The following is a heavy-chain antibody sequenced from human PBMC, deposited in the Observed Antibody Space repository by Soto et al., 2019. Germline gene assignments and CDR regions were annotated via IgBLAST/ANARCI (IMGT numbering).Heavy chain of an antibody. Sequence: EVQLVESGGDLVQPGGSLRLSCAASAFTFSDYYMHWVRQGPGKGPVWVSAISGDGGRTYYAGSVRGRFTISRDNAKSTVYLQMNSLRAEDTAVYYCAKHLLDYYYYGMDVW. J-gene: IGHJ6*01. V-gene: IGHV3-74*01. CDR2: ISGDGGRT. CDR3: AKHLLDYYYYGMDV. CDR1: AFTFSDYY.